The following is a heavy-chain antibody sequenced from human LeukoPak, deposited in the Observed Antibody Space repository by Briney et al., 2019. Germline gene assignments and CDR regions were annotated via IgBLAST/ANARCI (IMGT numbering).Heavy chain of an antibody. V-gene: IGHV4-38-2*02. CDR1: GYSISSGYY. J-gene: IGHJ4*02. Sequence: PSETLSLTCTVSGYSISSGYYWGWIRQPPGKGLECIGSMFHSGSTYYNPSLKSRVTMSVYTSHNQFSLKQSSVTAADTAVYYCARVRYNLNRDFEYWGQGTLVTVSS. D-gene: IGHD1-20*01. CDR3: ARVRYNLNRDFEY. CDR2: MFHSGST.